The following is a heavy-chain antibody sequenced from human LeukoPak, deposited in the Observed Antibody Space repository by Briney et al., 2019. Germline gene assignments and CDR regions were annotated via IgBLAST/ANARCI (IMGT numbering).Heavy chain of an antibody. V-gene: IGHV4-39*07. CDR3: ASSPITMSDLYYFDY. D-gene: IGHD3-10*02. J-gene: IGHJ4*02. CDR2: IYYSGST. CDR1: GGSISSSSYY. Sequence: SETLSLTCTVSGGSISSSSYYWGWIRQPPGKGLEWVGSIYYSGSTYYNPSLKSRVTISVDTSKNQFSLKLSSVTAADTAVYYCASSPITMSDLYYFDYWGQGTLVTVSS.